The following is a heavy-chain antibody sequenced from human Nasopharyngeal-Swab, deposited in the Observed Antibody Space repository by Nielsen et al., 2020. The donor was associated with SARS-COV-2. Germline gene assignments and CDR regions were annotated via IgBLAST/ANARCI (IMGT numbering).Heavy chain of an antibody. Sequence: ASVKVSCKASGYTFTGYFIHWVRQAPGQGLEWMGRINPNSGGANYAQQFQGRVTMTRDTSTSTVYMELSSLRSEDTAVYYCARDQAARLSHAGYWGQGTLVTVSS. CDR3: ARDQAARLSHAGY. CDR1: GYTFTGYF. CDR2: INPNSGGA. V-gene: IGHV1-2*06. D-gene: IGHD6-6*01. J-gene: IGHJ4*02.